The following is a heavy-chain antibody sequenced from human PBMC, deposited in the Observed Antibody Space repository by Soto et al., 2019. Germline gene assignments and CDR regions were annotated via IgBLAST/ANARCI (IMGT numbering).Heavy chain of an antibody. CDR3: ARLEGAVNWYFDL. J-gene: IGHJ2*01. CDR1: GGSISSSSYY. D-gene: IGHD3-3*01. V-gene: IGHV4-39*01. Sequence: QLQLQESGPGLVKPSETLSLTCTVSGGSISSSSYYWGWIRQPPGKGLEWIGSIYYSGSTYYNPSLKSRVTISVDTSKNQFSLKLSSVTAADTAVYYCARLEGAVNWYFDLWGRGTLVTVSS. CDR2: IYYSGST.